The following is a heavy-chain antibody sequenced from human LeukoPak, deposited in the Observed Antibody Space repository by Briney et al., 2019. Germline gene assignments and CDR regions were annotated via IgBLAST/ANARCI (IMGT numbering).Heavy chain of an antibody. Sequence: SETLSLTCTVSGGSISSYYWSWIRQPPGKGLEWIGYVYYSGSTNYNPSLKSRLTISVDTSKNQFSLKLSSLTAADTAVYYCARVGGWSEGYWGQGTLVTVSS. V-gene: IGHV4-59*01. CDR1: GGSISSYY. CDR3: ARVGGWSEGY. CDR2: VYYSGST. D-gene: IGHD6-19*01. J-gene: IGHJ4*02.